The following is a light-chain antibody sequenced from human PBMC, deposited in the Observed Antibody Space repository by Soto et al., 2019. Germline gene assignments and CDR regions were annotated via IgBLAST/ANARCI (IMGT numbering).Light chain of an antibody. V-gene: IGKV3-20*01. CDR3: QQHGTSPLT. CDR1: QTVTNNF. J-gene: IGKJ4*01. CDR2: GAS. Sequence: EIVLTQSPGTLSLSPGEGATLSCRASQTVTNNFLTWYQQKPGQAPRLLIYGASSRATGIPDRFSGSGSGTDFTLTISRLEPEDFAVYLCQQHGTSPLTFGGGTKVEIK.